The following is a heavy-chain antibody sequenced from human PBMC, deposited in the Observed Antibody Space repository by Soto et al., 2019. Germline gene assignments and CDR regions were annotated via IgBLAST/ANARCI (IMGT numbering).Heavy chain of an antibody. CDR3: ARGYYDFWSGPSPFDP. CDR1: GGSFSGYY. Sequence: SETLSLTCAVYGGSFSGYYWSWIRQPPGKGLEWIGEINHSGSTNYNPSLKSRVTISVDTSKNQFSLKLSSVTAADTAVYYCARGYYDFWSGPSPFDPWGQGTLVTVS. CDR2: INHSGST. D-gene: IGHD3-3*01. J-gene: IGHJ5*02. V-gene: IGHV4-34*01.